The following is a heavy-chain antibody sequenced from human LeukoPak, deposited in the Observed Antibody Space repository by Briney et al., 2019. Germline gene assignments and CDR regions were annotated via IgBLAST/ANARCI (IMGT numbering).Heavy chain of an antibody. Sequence: GGSLRLSCAASGFTVSSNYMSWVRQAPGKGLEWVSVIYSGGSTYYADSVKGRFTISRDNSKNTLYLQMNSLRAEDTAVYYCAREEHGGKDAFDIWGQGTMVIVSS. CDR2: IYSGGST. CDR1: GFTVSSNY. V-gene: IGHV3-66*01. CDR3: AREEHGGKDAFDI. D-gene: IGHD4-23*01. J-gene: IGHJ3*02.